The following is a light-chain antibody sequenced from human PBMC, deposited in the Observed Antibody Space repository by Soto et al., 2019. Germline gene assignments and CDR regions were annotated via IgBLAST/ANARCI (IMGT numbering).Light chain of an antibody. V-gene: IGKV1-5*03. CDR3: QHYNSYSEA. CDR2: KAS. J-gene: IGKJ1*01. Sequence: DIQMTQSPSTLPASVGDRFTITCRANQSISSWLAWYQQKPGKAPKLLIYKASTLKSGVPSRFSGSGSGTEFTLTISSLQPDDFATYYCQHYNSYSEAFGQGTKVHIK. CDR1: QSISSW.